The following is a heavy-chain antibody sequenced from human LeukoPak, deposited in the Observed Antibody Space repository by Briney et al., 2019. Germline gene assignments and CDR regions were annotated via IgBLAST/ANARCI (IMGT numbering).Heavy chain of an antibody. CDR2: INHSGST. J-gene: IGHJ4*02. Sequence: PSETLSLTCAVYGGSFSGYYWSWIRQPPGKGLEWIGEINHSGSTNYNPSLKSRVTISVDTSKNQFSLKLSSVTAADTAVYYCAREVVRGVIGFDYWGQGTLVTVSS. D-gene: IGHD3-10*01. V-gene: IGHV4-34*01. CDR3: AREVVRGVIGFDY. CDR1: GGSFSGYY.